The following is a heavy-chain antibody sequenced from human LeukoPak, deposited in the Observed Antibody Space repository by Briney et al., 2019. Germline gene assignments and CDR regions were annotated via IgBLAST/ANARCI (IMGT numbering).Heavy chain of an antibody. J-gene: IGHJ3*01. V-gene: IGHV4-39*02. Sequence: SETLSLTCTVSGGSISSSSYCWGWIRQPPGKGLEWIGSICYSGSTFYNPSLKSRVTLSVDTSKNQFSLKLSSVTAADTAVYYCAREDDDWGPNTLDVWGQGTVVTVSS. CDR2: ICYSGST. D-gene: IGHD7-27*01. CDR3: AREDDDWGPNTLDV. CDR1: GGSISSSSYC.